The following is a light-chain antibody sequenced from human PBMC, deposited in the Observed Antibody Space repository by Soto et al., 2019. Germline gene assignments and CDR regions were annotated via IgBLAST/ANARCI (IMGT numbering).Light chain of an antibody. V-gene: IGKV1-12*01. Sequence: DIQMTQSPSSLSASVGDRVTITCRASQGIRHYLAWYQQKPGKVPKLLISAASSLQSGVPGRFSGSGSGTDFTLIISSLQPEDFATYFCQQGDSFPFTFGGGTKVDIK. CDR2: AAS. CDR1: QGIRHY. CDR3: QQGDSFPFT. J-gene: IGKJ4*01.